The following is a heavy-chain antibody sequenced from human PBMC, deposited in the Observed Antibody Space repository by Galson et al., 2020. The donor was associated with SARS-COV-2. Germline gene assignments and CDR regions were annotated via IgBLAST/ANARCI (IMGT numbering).Heavy chain of an antibody. V-gene: IGHV1-2*04. J-gene: IGHJ6*02. D-gene: IGHD2-2*01. CDR1: GYTFTGYY. CDR3: ARELSVVVPAAMFTSWYYYYGMDV. CDR2: INPNSGGT. Sequence: GESLKISCQASGYTFTGYYMHWVRQAPGQGLEWMGWINPNSGGTNYAQKFQGWVTMTRDTSISTAYMELSRLRSDDTAVYYCARELSVVVPAAMFTSWYYYYGMDVWGQGTTVTVSS.